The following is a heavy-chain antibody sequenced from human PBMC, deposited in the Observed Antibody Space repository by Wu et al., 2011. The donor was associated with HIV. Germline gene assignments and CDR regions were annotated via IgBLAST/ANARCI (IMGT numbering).Heavy chain of an antibody. CDR2: MNLTVVT. CDR3: ARTHQDDDILTGYRTPNYYSGMDV. D-gene: IGHD3-9*01. CDR1: GYTFTSYD. J-gene: IGHJ6*02. V-gene: IGHV1-8*03. Sequence: VKVSCKASGYTFTSYDINWVRQATGQGLEWMGWMNLTVVTQAMHRSYRAESPFTRNTSISTAYMELSSLRSDDTAVYYCARTHQDDDILTGYRTPNYYSGMDVWGQGTTVTVSS.